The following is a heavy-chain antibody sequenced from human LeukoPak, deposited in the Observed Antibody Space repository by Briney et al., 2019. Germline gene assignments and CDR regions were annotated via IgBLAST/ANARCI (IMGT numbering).Heavy chain of an antibody. D-gene: IGHD4-17*01. J-gene: IGHJ3*02. CDR3: TREVTVTTISRFDI. CDR2: ISYDGNNQ. CDR1: GFTFSSYA. V-gene: IGHV3-30-3*01. Sequence: PGGSLRLSCAASGFTFSSYAMSWVRQAPGKGLERVASISYDGNNQYYADSGQGRFTISRDNSKNTLYLQMNSLKPEDTAIYFCTREVTVTTISRFDIWGQGTIVIVSS.